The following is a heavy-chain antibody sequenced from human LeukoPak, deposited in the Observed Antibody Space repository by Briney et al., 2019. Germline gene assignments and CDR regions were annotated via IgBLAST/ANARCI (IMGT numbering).Heavy chain of an antibody. J-gene: IGHJ4*02. CDR2: IYYSGST. Sequence: SETLSLTCTVSGGSISSGDYYWSWIRQPPGKGLEWIGYIYYSGSTYYNPSLKSRVTISVDTSKNQFSLKLSSVTAADTAVYYCARVPSWGSSNYFDYWGQGTLVTVSS. CDR1: GGSISSGDYY. CDR3: ARVPSWGSSNYFDY. V-gene: IGHV4-30-4*01. D-gene: IGHD3-16*01.